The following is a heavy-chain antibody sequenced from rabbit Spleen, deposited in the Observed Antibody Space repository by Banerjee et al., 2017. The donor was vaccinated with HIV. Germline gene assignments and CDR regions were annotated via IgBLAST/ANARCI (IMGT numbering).Heavy chain of an antibody. V-gene: IGHV1S45*01. D-gene: IGHD7-1*01. Sequence: QEQLVESGGDLVKPEGSLTLTCTASGFSFSSSYYMCWVRQAPGKGLEWIGLINSGAGNSDYASWAKGRFIISRTSSTTVTLQMTSLTAADTATYFCARFYSTTYGMDLWGPGTLVTVS. CDR1: GFSFSSSYY. J-gene: IGHJ6*01. CDR3: ARFYSTTYGMDL. CDR2: INSGAGNS.